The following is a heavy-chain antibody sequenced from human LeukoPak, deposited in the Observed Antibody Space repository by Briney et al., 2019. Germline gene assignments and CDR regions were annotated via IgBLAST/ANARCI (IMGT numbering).Heavy chain of an antibody. V-gene: IGHV3-23*01. J-gene: IGHJ4*02. CDR1: GITLSSYA. D-gene: IGHD3-22*01. CDR2: NSGSGGST. Sequence: GGSLRLSCAASGITLSSYAMSWVRQAPGKGLEWVSANSGSGGSTHYADSVKGRFTISRDNSRNTLYLQMNSLRAEDTAVYYCAKDLPYYDISGPYYFDYWGQGTLVTVSS. CDR3: AKDLPYYDISGPYYFDY.